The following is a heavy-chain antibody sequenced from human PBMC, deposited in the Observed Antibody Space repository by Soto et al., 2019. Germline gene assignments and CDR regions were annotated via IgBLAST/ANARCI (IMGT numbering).Heavy chain of an antibody. J-gene: IGHJ4*02. Sequence: PGGSLRLSCAASGFTFSSYAMNWVRQAPGKGLEWVSVISGSDGSTYYADSVKGRFTISRDNSKNTLNLQMNSLRAEDTAVYYCARRSSSSYFDYWGQGTLVTVSS. CDR1: GFTFSSYA. CDR3: ARRSSSSYFDY. V-gene: IGHV3-23*01. CDR2: ISGSDGST. D-gene: IGHD6-13*01.